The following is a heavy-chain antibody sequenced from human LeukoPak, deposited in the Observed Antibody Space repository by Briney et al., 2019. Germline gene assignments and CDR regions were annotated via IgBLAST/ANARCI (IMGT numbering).Heavy chain of an antibody. CDR1: GFTFTNYW. Sequence: GGSLRPSCAASGFTFTNYWMHWVRQAPGKGLVWVSRIDGDGTTKYADSVRGRFTISRDNAKKTLYLQMNGLRAEDMAVYYCARVIVGGMRAFDMWGQGTMVTVSS. J-gene: IGHJ3*02. CDR2: IDGDGTT. V-gene: IGHV3-74*03. CDR3: ARVIVGGMRAFDM. D-gene: IGHD1-26*01.